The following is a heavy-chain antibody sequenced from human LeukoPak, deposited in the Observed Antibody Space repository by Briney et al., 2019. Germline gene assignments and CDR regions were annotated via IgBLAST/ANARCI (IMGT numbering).Heavy chain of an antibody. CDR2: IYYSGST. CDR1: GGSISSYY. V-gene: IGHV4-59*01. J-gene: IGHJ5*02. Sequence: SETLSLTCTVSGGSISSYYWSWIRQPPGKGLEWIGYIYYSGSTNYNPSLKSRVTISVDTSKNQFSLKLSSVTAADTAVYYCARGGSTGTNPNWVDPWGQGTLVTVSS. D-gene: IGHD1-1*01. CDR3: ARGGSTGTNPNWVDP.